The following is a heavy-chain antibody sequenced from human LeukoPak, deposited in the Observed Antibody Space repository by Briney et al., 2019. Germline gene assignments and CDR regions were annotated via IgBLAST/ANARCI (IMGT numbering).Heavy chain of an antibody. Sequence: PSQTLSLTCTVSGGSISSGGYYWSWIRQPPGKGLEWIGYIYYSGSTNYHPSLKSRVTISVDTSKNQFTLNLTSVTAADRAGISCARHPGARELQFDPWGQGTLVTVSS. D-gene: IGHD1-26*01. CDR1: GGSISSGGYY. V-gene: IGHV4-61*08. CDR3: ARHPGARELQFDP. CDR2: IYYSGST. J-gene: IGHJ5*02.